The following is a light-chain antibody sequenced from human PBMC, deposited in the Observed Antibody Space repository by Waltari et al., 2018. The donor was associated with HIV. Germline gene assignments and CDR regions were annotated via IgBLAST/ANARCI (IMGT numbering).Light chain of an antibody. CDR2: EVS. V-gene: IGLV2-8*01. CDR1: SRYLGGYKY. J-gene: IGLJ1*01. CDR3: SSYAGSNNLV. Sequence: QSSLTQPPSGSGSPGTSVTISWHGTSRYLGGYKYVPWYQQHPGKAPKLMIYEVSKRPSGVPDRFSGSKSGNTASLTVSGLQAEDEADYYCSSYAGSNNLVFGTGTKVTVL.